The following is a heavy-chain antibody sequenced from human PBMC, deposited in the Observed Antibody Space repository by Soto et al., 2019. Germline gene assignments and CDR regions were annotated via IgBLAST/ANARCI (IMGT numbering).Heavy chain of an antibody. CDR1: GFTFSNAW. J-gene: IGHJ4*02. D-gene: IGHD3-3*01. Sequence: EVQLVESGGGLVKPGGSLRLSCAASGFTFSNAWMSWVRQAPGKGLEWVGRIKSKTDGGTTAYAAPVKGRFTISRDDSKITLYRQMNSLNTEDTAVYDWTITNYDFWSGYSFYWGQGTLVTVSS. CDR2: IKSKTDGGTT. V-gene: IGHV3-15*01. CDR3: TITNYDFWSGYSFY.